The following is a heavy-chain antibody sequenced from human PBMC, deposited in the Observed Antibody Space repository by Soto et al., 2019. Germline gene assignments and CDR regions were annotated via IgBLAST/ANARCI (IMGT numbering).Heavy chain of an antibody. CDR3: ARDNGVLRLLDWPLDY. V-gene: IGHV1-69*06. J-gene: IGHJ4*02. CDR1: GGTFSSYA. Sequence: GRSVKVSCKASGGTFSSYAISWVRQAPGQGLEWMGGIIPIFGTANYAQKVQGRVRITADKSTSTAYMELSSLSYEDTALYSRARDNGVLRLLDWPLDYWGQGTLVTVSS. CDR2: IIPIFGTA. D-gene: IGHD3-3*01.